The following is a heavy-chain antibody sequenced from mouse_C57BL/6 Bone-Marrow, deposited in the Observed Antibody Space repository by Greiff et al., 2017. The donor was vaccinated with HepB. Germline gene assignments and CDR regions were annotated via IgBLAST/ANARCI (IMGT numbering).Heavy chain of an antibody. CDR1: GYSFTDYN. J-gene: IGHJ2*01. CDR2: INPHYGTT. D-gene: IGHD1-1*01. CDR3: ARAYYGSSPYFDY. Sequence: EVQLQQSGPELVKPGASVKISCKASGYSFTDYNMNWVKQSNGKSLEWIGVINPHYGTTSYNQKFKGKATLTVDQSSSTADMQLNSLTSEDAAVYYCARAYYGSSPYFDYWGQGTTLTVSS. V-gene: IGHV1-39*01.